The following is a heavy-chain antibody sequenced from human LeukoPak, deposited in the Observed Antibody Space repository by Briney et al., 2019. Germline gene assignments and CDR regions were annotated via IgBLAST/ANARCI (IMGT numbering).Heavy chain of an antibody. J-gene: IGHJ6*02. CDR1: GGTFSSYA. CDR3: AREPQIVGAAGYYYYYGMDV. Sequence: SVKVSCKASGGTFSSYAISWVRQAPGQGLEWMGRIIPILGIANYAQKFQGRVTITADKSTSTAYMELSSLRSEDTAVYYCAREPQIVGAAGYYYYYGMDVWGQGTLVTVSS. CDR2: IIPILGIA. D-gene: IGHD2-15*01. V-gene: IGHV1-69*04.